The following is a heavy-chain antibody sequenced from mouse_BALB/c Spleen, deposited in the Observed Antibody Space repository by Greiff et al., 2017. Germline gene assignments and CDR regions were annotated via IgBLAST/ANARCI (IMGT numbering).Heavy chain of an antibody. V-gene: IGHV14-4*02. D-gene: IGHD2-12*01. CDR2: IDPENGDT. J-gene: IGHJ3*01. CDR3: NADTTNTFAY. Sequence: EVQLQQSGAELVRSGASVKLSCTASGFNIKDYYMHWVKQRPEQGLEWIGWIDPENGDTEYAPKFQGKATMTADTSSNTAYLQLSSLTSEDTAVYYCNADTTNTFAYWGQGTLVTVSA. CDR1: GFNIKDYY.